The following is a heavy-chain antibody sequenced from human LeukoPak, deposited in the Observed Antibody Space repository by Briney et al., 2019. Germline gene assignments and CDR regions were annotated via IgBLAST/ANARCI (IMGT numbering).Heavy chain of an antibody. Sequence: PGGSLRLSCAASGFTFSSYSMNWVRQAPGKGLEWVSSISSSSSYIYYADSVKGRFTVSRDNAKNSLYLQMNSLRAEDTAVYYCARYTAMGDFDYWGQGTLVTVSS. D-gene: IGHD5-18*01. J-gene: IGHJ4*02. V-gene: IGHV3-21*01. CDR2: ISSSSSYI. CDR1: GFTFSSYS. CDR3: ARYTAMGDFDY.